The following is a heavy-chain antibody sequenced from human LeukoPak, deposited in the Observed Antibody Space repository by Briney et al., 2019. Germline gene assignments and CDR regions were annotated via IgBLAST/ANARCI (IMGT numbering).Heavy chain of an antibody. CDR3: ARDAFDI. CDR1: EFTFTSYE. J-gene: IGHJ3*02. Sequence: GGSLRLSCAASEFTFTSYESNWVRQAPGKGLEWVSYISSSGNTISYADSVKGRFTISRDNAKNSLYLQMNSLRAEDTAVYYCARDAFDIWGQGTMVTVSS. V-gene: IGHV3-48*03. CDR2: ISSSGNTI.